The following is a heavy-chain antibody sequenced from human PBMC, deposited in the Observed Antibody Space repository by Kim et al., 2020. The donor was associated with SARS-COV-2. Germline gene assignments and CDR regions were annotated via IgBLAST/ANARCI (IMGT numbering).Heavy chain of an antibody. Sequence: ASVKVSCKASGYTFTSYAMHWVRQAPGQRLEWMGWINAGNGNTKYSQKFQGRVTITRDTSASTAYMELSSLRSEDTAVYYCAREVTMVRGVIRPPGYWGQGTLVTVSS. V-gene: IGHV1-3*01. CDR2: INAGNGNT. D-gene: IGHD3-10*01. CDR1: GYTFTSYA. CDR3: AREVTMVRGVIRPPGY. J-gene: IGHJ4*02.